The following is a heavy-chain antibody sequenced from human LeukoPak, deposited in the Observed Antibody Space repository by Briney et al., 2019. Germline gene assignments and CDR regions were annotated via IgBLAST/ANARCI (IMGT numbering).Heavy chain of an antibody. CDR2: IYSGGST. V-gene: IGHV3-53*01. D-gene: IGHD1-7*01. CDR3: AKNAEREKHFTPKRYKWNSYFDY. Sequence: GGSLRLSCAASGFTVSSNYMSWVRQAPGKGLEWVSVIYSGGSTYYADSVKGRFTISRDNSKNTLYLQMNSLRAEDTAVYYCAKNAEREKHFTPKRYKWNSYFDYWGQGTLVTVSS. J-gene: IGHJ4*02. CDR1: GFTVSSNY.